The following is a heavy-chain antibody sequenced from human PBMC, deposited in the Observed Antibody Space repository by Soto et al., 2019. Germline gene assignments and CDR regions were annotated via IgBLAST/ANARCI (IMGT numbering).Heavy chain of an antibody. V-gene: IGHV1-69*12. Sequence: QVQLVQSGAEVKKPGSSVKVSCKASGGNFRSESINWVRQAPGQGLEWMGGIIPFFGTSDYAQKFQGRLRITADESTTTAYMELSSLRSPDTAVYYCARRHNFGGNSDAYDIWGQGTMVTVSS. J-gene: IGHJ3*02. CDR2: IIPFFGTS. CDR3: ARRHNFGGNSDAYDI. CDR1: GGNFRSES. D-gene: IGHD2-21*02.